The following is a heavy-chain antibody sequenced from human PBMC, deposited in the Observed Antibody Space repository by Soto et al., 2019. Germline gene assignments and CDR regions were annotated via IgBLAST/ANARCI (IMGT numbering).Heavy chain of an antibody. CDR3: ARWIQLWAADQNWFDP. Sequence: GGSLRLSCAASGFTFSSYWMTWVRQAPGKGLEWVANIKQDGSEKYYVDSVKGRFTISRDNAKNSLYLQMNSLRAEDTAVYYCARWIQLWAADQNWFDPWGQGTLVTVSS. CDR1: GFTFSSYW. D-gene: IGHD5-18*01. J-gene: IGHJ5*02. CDR2: IKQDGSEK. V-gene: IGHV3-7*05.